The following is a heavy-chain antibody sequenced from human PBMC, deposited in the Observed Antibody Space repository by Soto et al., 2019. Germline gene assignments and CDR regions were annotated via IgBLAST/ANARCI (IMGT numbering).Heavy chain of an antibody. D-gene: IGHD2-21*02. J-gene: IGHJ3*02. CDR1: GFTFSSYS. V-gene: IGHV3-21*01. CDR3: ARGAYCGGDCVMVNAFDI. Sequence: PGGSLRLSCAASGFTFSSYSMNWVRQAPGKGLEWVSSISSSSSYIYYADSVKGRFTISRDNAKNSLYLQMNSLGAEDTAVYYCARGAYCGGDCVMVNAFDIWGQGTMVTVSS. CDR2: ISSSSSYI.